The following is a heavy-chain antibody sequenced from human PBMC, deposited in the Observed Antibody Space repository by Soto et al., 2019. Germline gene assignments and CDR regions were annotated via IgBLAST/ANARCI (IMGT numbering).Heavy chain of an antibody. D-gene: IGHD3-10*01. CDR1: GFTFSNYA. CDR3: VKHSDYYFGSGSYSYFDY. CDR2: IGGSGSSS. Sequence: PWGSVRLSCAASGFTFSNYAMSWVRQATGKGLEWVSSIGGSGSSSSYADSVKGRFTFSRDNSKNTLSLQMNSLRAEDTAVYYCVKHSDYYFGSGSYSYFDYWGQGTLVTVSS. V-gene: IGHV3-23*01. J-gene: IGHJ4*02.